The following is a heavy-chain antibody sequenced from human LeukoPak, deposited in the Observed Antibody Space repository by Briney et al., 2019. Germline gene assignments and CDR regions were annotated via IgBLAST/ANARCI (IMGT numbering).Heavy chain of an antibody. J-gene: IGHJ4*02. CDR1: GDSVSSNSAA. CDR2: TYHRSKWHN. CDR3: ERAAYDILTGSTLWYFDH. V-gene: IGHV6-1*01. D-gene: IGHD3-9*01. Sequence: SQTLSLTCGISGDSVSSNSAAWNWIRQSPSRGLEWLGRTYHRSKWHNDYAVSVKSRITINADTSKNQFSLQLNSVTPEDTAVYYSERAAYDILTGSTLWYFDHWGQGTLVTVSS.